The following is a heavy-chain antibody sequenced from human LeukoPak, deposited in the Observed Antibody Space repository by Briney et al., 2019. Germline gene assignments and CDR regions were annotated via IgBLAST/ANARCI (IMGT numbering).Heavy chain of an antibody. CDR1: GGSFSGYY. D-gene: IGHD2-2*01. J-gene: IGHJ4*02. CDR3: ATRGIVVPAAIRGHFDY. Sequence: SETLSLTCAVSGGSFSGYYWSWIRQPPGKGLEWIGEINHSGSTNYNPSLKSRVTISVDTSKNQFSLKLSSVTAADTAVYYCATRGIVVPAAIRGHFDYWGQGTLVTVSS. V-gene: IGHV4-34*01. CDR2: INHSGST.